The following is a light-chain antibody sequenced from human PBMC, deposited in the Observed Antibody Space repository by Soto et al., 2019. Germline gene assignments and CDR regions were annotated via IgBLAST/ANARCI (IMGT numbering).Light chain of an antibody. CDR2: SNN. CDR3: AAWDDSLNGSV. CDR1: SSNIGSNT. J-gene: IGLJ2*01. Sequence: QSVLTQPPSASGTPGQRVTISCSGSSSNIGSNTVNWYQQLHGTTPKLLIYSNNTRPSGVADGFSGSKSGTSASPAISGLQSEDDADYYCAAWDDSLNGSVFGGGTKLTV. V-gene: IGLV1-44*01.